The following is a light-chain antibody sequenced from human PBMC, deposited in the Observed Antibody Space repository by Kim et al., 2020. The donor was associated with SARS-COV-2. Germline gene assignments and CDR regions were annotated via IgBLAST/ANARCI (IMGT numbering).Light chain of an antibody. CDR3: SSFTTSNTWV. V-gene: IGLV2-14*03. CDR2: DVN. J-gene: IGLJ3*02. Sequence: GNSITIACTGTIGTIGSKNYVSWYQHHPGKAPKLLIFDVNKRPSGLSNRFSGSKSGNTASLTISGLQAEDESDYYCSSFTTSNTWVFGGGTQLTVL. CDR1: IGTIGSKNY.